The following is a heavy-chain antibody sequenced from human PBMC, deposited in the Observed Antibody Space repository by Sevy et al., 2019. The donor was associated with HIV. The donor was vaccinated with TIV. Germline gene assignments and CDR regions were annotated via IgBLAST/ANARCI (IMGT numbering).Heavy chain of an antibody. CDR1: GFTFSSYA. V-gene: IGHV3-23*01. D-gene: IGHD3-10*01. Sequence: GGSLRLSCAASGFTFSSYAMSWVRQAPGKGLEWVSAISGSSGSTYYADSVKGRFTISRDNSKNTLYLQMNSLRAEDTAVYYCFIWFGELGDYWGQGTLVTVSS. CDR2: ISGSSGST. CDR3: FIWFGELGDY. J-gene: IGHJ4*02.